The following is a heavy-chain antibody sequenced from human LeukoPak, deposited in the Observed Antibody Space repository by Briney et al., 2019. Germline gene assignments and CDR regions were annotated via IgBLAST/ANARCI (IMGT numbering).Heavy chain of an antibody. V-gene: IGHV4-39*07. CDR3: ARLRRVTVATYNYYYLDL. J-gene: IGHJ2*01. CDR2: IYYSGRT. Sequence: SETLSLTCSVSGGSISSSRYYWGWIRQPPGKGLEWIGSIYYSGRTYYNPSLKSRVTISVDMSKNQFYLKLNSVTAADTAVYYCARLRRVTVATYNYYYLDLWGRGTLVTVSS. D-gene: IGHD6-19*01. CDR1: GGSISSSRYY.